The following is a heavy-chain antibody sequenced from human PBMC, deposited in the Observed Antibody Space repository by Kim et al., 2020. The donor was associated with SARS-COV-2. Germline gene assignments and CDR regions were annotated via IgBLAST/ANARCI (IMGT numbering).Heavy chain of an antibody. CDR2: IYPDDSDA. J-gene: IGHJ6*02. Sequence: GESLKISCKGSGYNFDSYWVGWVRQMPGKGLEWMGIIYPDDSDARYSPSFQGQVTISADKSTSTVYLQWSSLKASETAIYYCARHRSEKVYFYGLDVWGQGTTVTVSS. CDR3: ARHRSEKVYFYGLDV. V-gene: IGHV5-51*01. CDR1: GYNFDSYW. D-gene: IGHD3-10*01.